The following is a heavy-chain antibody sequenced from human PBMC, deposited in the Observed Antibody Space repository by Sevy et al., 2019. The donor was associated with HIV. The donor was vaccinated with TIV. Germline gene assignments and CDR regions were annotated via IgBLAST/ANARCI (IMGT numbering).Heavy chain of an antibody. Sequence: SQTLSLTCAISGDTVSSDSAAWNWIRQSPARGLEWLGRTYYRSTWHKVYATSLNSRMTINPDTSKNQFSLQLKSVTPEDTAVYYCARDHNFVLDFWGQGILVTVSS. J-gene: IGHJ4*02. D-gene: IGHD1-20*01. CDR1: GDTVSSDSAA. CDR2: TYYRSTWHK. V-gene: IGHV6-1*01. CDR3: ARDHNFVLDF.